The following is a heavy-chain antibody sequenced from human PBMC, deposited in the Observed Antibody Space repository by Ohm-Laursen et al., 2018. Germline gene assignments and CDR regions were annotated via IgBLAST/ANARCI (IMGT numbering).Heavy chain of an antibody. CDR2: INHSGST. V-gene: IGHV4-34*01. J-gene: IGHJ5*02. CDR3: ARGLWWFDP. Sequence: GTLSLTCAVYGGSFSGYYWSWIRQPPGQGLEWIGEINHSGSTTYNPSLKSRVTISVDTSKNQFSLKLSSVTAADTALYYCARGLWWFDPWGQGTLVTVSS. CDR1: GGSFSGYY.